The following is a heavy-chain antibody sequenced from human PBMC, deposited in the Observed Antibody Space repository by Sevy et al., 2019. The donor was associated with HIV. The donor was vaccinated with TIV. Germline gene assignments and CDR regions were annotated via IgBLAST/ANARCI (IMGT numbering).Heavy chain of an antibody. V-gene: IGHV1-18*01. CDR3: ARDSDASNHYYLDYLDY. CDR2: IRNYNGDT. CDR1: GYSFTNYP. D-gene: IGHD3-22*01. Sequence: ASVKVSCKASGYSFTNYPINWVRQAPGQGLEWMGGIRNYNGDTKYAEKFQGRVTVTTDTSTRTAYMELRSLRSDDTAVYYCARDSDASNHYYLDYLDYWGQGTRVTVSS. J-gene: IGHJ4*02.